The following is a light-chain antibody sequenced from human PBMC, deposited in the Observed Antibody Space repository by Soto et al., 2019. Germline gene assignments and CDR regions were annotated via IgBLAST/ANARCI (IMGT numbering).Light chain of an antibody. J-gene: IGKJ2*01. CDR3: QQYTNWPYT. Sequence: EIVMTQSPATLSVSPGERAFLSCRASQSVGSNLAWYQQTAGQAPRLLIYGAATRATGIPARFSGSGSGTEFTLTISSLQSEDLAVYYCQQYTNWPYTFGQGTKLEIK. CDR1: QSVGSN. CDR2: GAA. V-gene: IGKV3-15*01.